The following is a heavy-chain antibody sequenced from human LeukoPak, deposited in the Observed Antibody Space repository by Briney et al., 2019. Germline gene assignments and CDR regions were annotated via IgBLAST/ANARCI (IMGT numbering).Heavy chain of an antibody. J-gene: IGHJ4*02. V-gene: IGHV4-31*03. CDR3: ARDPPGSGSFLDN. Sequence: PSETLSLTCTVSGGSISSGGYYWSWIRQHPGKGLEWIGYIYYSGSTYYNPSLKSRVTISVDTSKNQFSLKLSSVTAADTAVYYCARDPPGSGSFLDNWGQGTLVTVSS. D-gene: IGHD3-10*01. CDR2: IYYSGST. CDR1: GGSISSGGYY.